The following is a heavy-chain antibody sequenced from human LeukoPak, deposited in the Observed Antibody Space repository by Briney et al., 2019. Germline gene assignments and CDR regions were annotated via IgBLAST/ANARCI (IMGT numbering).Heavy chain of an antibody. CDR2: IFYSGST. Sequence: SQTLSLTCAVSGGSISSGGYSWSWIRQPPGKRPEWIGSIFYSGSTHYNPSLQSRITISADTSKGQFSLKLSSVTAADTAVYYCARQGVGATDFWGQGSLVTVSS. CDR3: ARQGVGATDF. D-gene: IGHD1-26*01. CDR1: GGSISSGGYS. J-gene: IGHJ4*02. V-gene: IGHV4-30-2*03.